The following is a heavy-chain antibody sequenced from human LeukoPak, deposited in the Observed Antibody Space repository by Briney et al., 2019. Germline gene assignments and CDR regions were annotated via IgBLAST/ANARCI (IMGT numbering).Heavy chain of an antibody. CDR1: GGTFSSYA. CDR3: ASRGGGVVPAAPYYFDY. Sequence: ASVKVSCKASGGTFSSYAISWVRQAPGQGLEWMGGIIPIFGTANYAQKFQGRVTITADKSTSTAYMELSSLRSGDTAVYYCASRGGGVVPAAPYYFDYWGQGTLVTVSS. J-gene: IGHJ4*02. D-gene: IGHD2-2*01. CDR2: IIPIFGTA. V-gene: IGHV1-69*06.